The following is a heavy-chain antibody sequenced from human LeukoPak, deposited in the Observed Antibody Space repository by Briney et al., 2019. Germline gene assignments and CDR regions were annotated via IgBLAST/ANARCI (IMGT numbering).Heavy chain of an antibody. Sequence: SETLSLTCAVSGGSIDNTNWWSWVRQPPGKGLEWIGEIHRSGTTHYNPSLKSRVTISLDQSKNQFSLNLSSVTAADTAVYYCANLGDYHHSFDYWGQGTLVTVSS. D-gene: IGHD4-17*01. J-gene: IGHJ4*02. V-gene: IGHV4-4*02. CDR2: IHRSGTT. CDR3: ANLGDYHHSFDY. CDR1: GGSIDNTNW.